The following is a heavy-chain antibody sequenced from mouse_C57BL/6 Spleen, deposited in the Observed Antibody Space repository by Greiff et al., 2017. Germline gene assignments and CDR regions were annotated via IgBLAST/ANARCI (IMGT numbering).Heavy chain of an antibody. CDR2: IDPSDSET. Sequence: QVQLQQPGAELVRPGSSVKLSCKASGYTFTSYWMHWVKQRPIQGLEWIGNIDPSDSETHYNQKFKDKATLTVDKSSSTAYMQLSSLTSEDSAVYYCARERSNYSYYFDYWGQGTTLTVSS. J-gene: IGHJ2*01. CDR1: GYTFTSYW. D-gene: IGHD2-5*01. V-gene: IGHV1-52*01. CDR3: ARERSNYSYYFDY.